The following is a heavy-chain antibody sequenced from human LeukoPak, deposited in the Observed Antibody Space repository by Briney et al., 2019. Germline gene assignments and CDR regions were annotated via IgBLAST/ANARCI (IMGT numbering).Heavy chain of an antibody. CDR3: ARSTGSTMFIDY. Sequence: SETLSLTCTVSGGSISPYYWSWIRRPPGKGLEWLGYIYYSGNTDYNPSLKSRVAISVDTSKNQFSLKLSSVTAADTAVYYCARSTGSTMFIDYWGQGTLVTVSS. CDR1: GGSISPYY. J-gene: IGHJ4*02. CDR2: IYYSGNT. D-gene: IGHD3-10*02. V-gene: IGHV4-59*01.